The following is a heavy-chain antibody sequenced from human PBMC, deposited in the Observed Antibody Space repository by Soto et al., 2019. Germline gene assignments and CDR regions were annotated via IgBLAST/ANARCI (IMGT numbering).Heavy chain of an antibody. CDR2: IYYSGST. CDR1: GGSISSSSYY. J-gene: IGHJ4*02. D-gene: IGHD2-15*01. CDR3: ARHKGGCSGGSCPQVDY. V-gene: IGHV4-39*01. Sequence: QLQLKESGPGLVKPSETLSLTCTVSGGSISSSSYYWGWIRQPPGKGLEWIGSIYYSGSTYYNPSLKSRVTISVDTSKNQFSLKLSSVTAADTAVYYCARHKGGCSGGSCPQVDYWGQGTLVTVSS.